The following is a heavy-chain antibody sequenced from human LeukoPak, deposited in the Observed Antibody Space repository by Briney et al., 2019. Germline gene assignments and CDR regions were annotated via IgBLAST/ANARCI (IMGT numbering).Heavy chain of an antibody. D-gene: IGHD4-17*01. J-gene: IGHJ3*02. CDR3: SSPTTVTRSAYRAFDI. Sequence: PSETLSLTCAVSGPFLSDNYWSWIRQPPGKGLEWIGEINHSGSTNYSPSLRSRVTISVDTSKNQFSLNLRSVTAAGTAVYYCSSPTTVTRSAYRAFDIWGQGTMVTVSA. CDR1: GPFLSDNY. V-gene: IGHV4-34*01. CDR2: INHSGST.